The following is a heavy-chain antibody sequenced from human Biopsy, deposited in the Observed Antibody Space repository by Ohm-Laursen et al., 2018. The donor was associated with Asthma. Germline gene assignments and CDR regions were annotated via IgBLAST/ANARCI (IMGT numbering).Heavy chain of an antibody. Sequence: GTLSLTCTVSGVSIRSYYWTWIRQPPGKGLEWIGNIHYSGSTYSNPSLKSRVTISVDTTKKQISLRLSSVIAADTAVYYCAGFCSGGNCPDHWGQGTLVTVSS. CDR2: IHYSGST. CDR3: AGFCSGGNCPDH. V-gene: IGHV4-59*01. CDR1: GVSIRSYY. D-gene: IGHD2-15*01. J-gene: IGHJ4*02.